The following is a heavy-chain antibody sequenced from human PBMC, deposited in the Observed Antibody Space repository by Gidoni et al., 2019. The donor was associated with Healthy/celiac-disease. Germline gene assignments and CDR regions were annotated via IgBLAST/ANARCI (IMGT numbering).Heavy chain of an antibody. CDR3: ARDRDYGDYAVLGGMDV. D-gene: IGHD4-17*01. V-gene: IGHV3-21*01. CDR2: ISSSSSYI. CDR1: GFTFSSYS. Sequence: EVQLVESGGGLVKPGGSLRLSCAASGFTFSSYSMNWVRQAPGKGLEWVSSISSSSSYIYYADSVKCRFTISRDNAKNSLYLQMNSLRAEDTAVYYCARDRDYGDYAVLGGMDVWGQGTTVTVSS. J-gene: IGHJ6*02.